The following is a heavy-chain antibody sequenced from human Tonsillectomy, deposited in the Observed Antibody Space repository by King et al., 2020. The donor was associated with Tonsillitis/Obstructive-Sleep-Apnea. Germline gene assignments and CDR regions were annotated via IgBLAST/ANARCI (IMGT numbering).Heavy chain of an antibody. V-gene: IGHV3-7*01. CDR3: SRDGGVGEGDV. CDR2: IKQDGSDK. D-gene: IGHD3-16*01. J-gene: IGHJ6*04. CDR1: RFTFSDYW. Sequence: QLVQSGGGLVQPGGSLRLSCAASRFTFSDYWMSWVRQAPGKGPEWVANIKQDGSDKYYVDCVRGRFTISRDNAKNSLYLQMNSLRVEDTAVYYCSRDGGVGEGDVWGRGTTVTVSS.